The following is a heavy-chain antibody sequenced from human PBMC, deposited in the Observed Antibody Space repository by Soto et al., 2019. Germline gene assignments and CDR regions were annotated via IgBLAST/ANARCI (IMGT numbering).Heavy chain of an antibody. V-gene: IGHV1-3*05. J-gene: IGHJ4*02. CDR1: GYTFTTYA. Sequence: QVKLVQSGAEEKKPGASVKVSCKASGYTFTTYAMHWVRQAPGQGPEWMGWIHAGNGNTKYSQNFQGKVTITRDTSASTGYMELSSLRSEDTAVYYCARGSGSSGWYYLDYWGRGTLVTVSS. CDR3: ARGSGSSGWYYLDY. CDR2: IHAGNGNT. D-gene: IGHD6-19*01.